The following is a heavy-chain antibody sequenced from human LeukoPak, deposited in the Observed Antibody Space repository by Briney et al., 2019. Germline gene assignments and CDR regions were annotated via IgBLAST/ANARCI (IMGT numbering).Heavy chain of an antibody. Sequence: SVKVSCKAPGGTFSSYAISWVRQAPGQGLEWMGRIIPILGIANYAQKFQGRVTITADKSTSTAYMELSSLRSEDTAVYYCASLTGTTVYYYYYYYMDVWGKGTTVTVSS. CDR2: IIPILGIA. CDR1: GGTFSSYA. V-gene: IGHV1-69*04. CDR3: ASLTGTTVYYYYYYYMDV. D-gene: IGHD1-7*01. J-gene: IGHJ6*03.